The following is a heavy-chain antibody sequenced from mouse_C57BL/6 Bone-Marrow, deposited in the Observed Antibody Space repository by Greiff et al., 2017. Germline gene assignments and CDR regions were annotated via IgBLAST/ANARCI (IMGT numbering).Heavy chain of an antibody. CDR2: IYPGNSDT. J-gene: IGHJ3*01. Sequence: VQLQQSGTVLARPGASVKMSCKTSGYTFTSYWMHWVKQRPGQVLEWIGAIYPGNSDTSYNQNFKGKAKLTAVTSASTAYMELSSVTNEDSAVYYCTRRRRPIYYDYDEFAYWCQGTLVTVSA. CDR3: TRRRRPIYYDYDEFAY. CDR1: GYTFTSYW. D-gene: IGHD2-4*01. V-gene: IGHV1-5*01.